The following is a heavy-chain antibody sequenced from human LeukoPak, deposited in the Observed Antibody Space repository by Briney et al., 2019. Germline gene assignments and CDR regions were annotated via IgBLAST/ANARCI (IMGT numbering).Heavy chain of an antibody. V-gene: IGHV1-2*02. CDR1: GYTFTDYY. Sequence: ASVKVSCKASGYTFTDYYMHWVRQAPGQGLEWMGWINPNSGGTKYAQNFQGRVTMTRDTSISAAYMEVSSLRSDDTAVYYCAREGDYGALYNWFDPWGQGTQVTVSS. CDR2: INPNSGGT. J-gene: IGHJ5*02. D-gene: IGHD4-17*01. CDR3: AREGDYGALYNWFDP.